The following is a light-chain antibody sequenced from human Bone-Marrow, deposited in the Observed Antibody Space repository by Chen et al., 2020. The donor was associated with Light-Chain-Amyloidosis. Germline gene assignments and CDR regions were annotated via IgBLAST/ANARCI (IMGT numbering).Light chain of an antibody. J-gene: IGLJ3*02. CDR1: NIGSTS. V-gene: IGLV3-21*02. Sequence: SYVLTQPSSVSVAPGQTATIACGGNNIGSTSVHWYQQTPGQAPLLVVYDDSDRPSGIPERLSGSNSGNTATLTISRVEAGDEAVYSCQVWDRSSDRPVFGGGTKLTVL. CDR3: QVWDRSSDRPV. CDR2: DDS.